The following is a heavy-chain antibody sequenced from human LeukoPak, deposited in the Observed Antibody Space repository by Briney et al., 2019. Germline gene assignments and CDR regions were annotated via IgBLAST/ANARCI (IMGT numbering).Heavy chain of an antibody. D-gene: IGHD5-18*01. V-gene: IGHV4-34*01. CDR2: INHSGST. CDR3: ATSWILMVTGAFDI. J-gene: IGHJ3*02. CDR1: GGSFSGYY. Sequence: SETLSLTCAVYGGSFSGYYWSWIRQPPGKGLEWIGEINHSGSTNYNPSLKSRVTISVDTSKNQFSLKLSSVTAADTAVYYCATSWILMVTGAFDIWGQGTMVTVSS.